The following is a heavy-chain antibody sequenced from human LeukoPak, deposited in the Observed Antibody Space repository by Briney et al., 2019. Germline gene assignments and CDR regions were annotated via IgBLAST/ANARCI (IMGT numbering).Heavy chain of an antibody. Sequence: GGSLRLSCAASGFTFSSYAMHWVRQAPGRGLEWVAVISYDGNHKYYADSVKGRFTISRDNSKNTLYLRMNSLRAEDTAVYYCARDGPQIVPAVPSGYWGQGTLVTVSS. CDR3: ARDGPQIVPAVPSGY. CDR2: ISYDGNHK. CDR1: GFTFSSYA. V-gene: IGHV3-30-3*01. J-gene: IGHJ4*02. D-gene: IGHD2-2*01.